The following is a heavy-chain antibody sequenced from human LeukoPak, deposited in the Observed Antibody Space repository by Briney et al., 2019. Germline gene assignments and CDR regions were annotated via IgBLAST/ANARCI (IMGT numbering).Heavy chain of an antibody. V-gene: IGHV3-7*01. CDR1: GFTFSSYW. CDR2: IKQDGSDK. Sequence: PGGSLRLSCAASGFTFSSYWMSWVRQAPGRGLEWLANIKQDGSDKYYVGSVKGRFTISRDNAKNSLYLQMNSLRAEDTAVYYCARDGDDVANWFDPWGQGTLVTVSS. CDR3: ARDGDDVANWFDP. J-gene: IGHJ5*02. D-gene: IGHD7-27*01.